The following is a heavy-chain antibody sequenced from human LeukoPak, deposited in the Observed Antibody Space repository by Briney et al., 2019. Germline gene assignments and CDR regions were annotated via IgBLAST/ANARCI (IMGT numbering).Heavy chain of an antibody. CDR3: ARSPIFGVVMAYFDY. CDR1: GFTFSSYA. CDR2: ISYDGSNK. D-gene: IGHD3-3*01. Sequence: GGSLRLSCAASGFTFSSYAMHWVRQAPGKGLEWVAVISYDGSNKYYADSVKGRFSISRDNSKNTLYLQMNSLRAEDTAVYYCARSPIFGVVMAYFDYWGQGTLVTVSS. J-gene: IGHJ4*02. V-gene: IGHV3-30*01.